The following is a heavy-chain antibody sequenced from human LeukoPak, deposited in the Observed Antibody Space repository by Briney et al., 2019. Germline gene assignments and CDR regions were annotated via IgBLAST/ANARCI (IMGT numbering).Heavy chain of an antibody. CDR2: INPYNGDT. CDR3: ARGGSSLYGDS. J-gene: IGHJ4*02. D-gene: IGHD6-13*01. V-gene: IGHV1-18*01. Sequence: ASVKVSYKSSGYTFTNYGINWVRQAPGQGLEWMGWINPYNGDTNYLQKLQGRVIMTTDTSTNTAYMELWSLRSDDTAVYYCARGGSSLYGDSWGQGTLVTVSS. CDR1: GYTFTNYG.